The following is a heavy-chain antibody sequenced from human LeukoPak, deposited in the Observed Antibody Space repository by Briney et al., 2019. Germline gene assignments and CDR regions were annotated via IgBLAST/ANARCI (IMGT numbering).Heavy chain of an antibody. V-gene: IGHV3-23*01. J-gene: IGHJ4*02. CDR3: AKDIGAVADTGYFDY. D-gene: IGHD6-19*01. CDR2: ISGSGGST. CDR1: GFTFSSYA. Sequence: PGGSLRLSCAASGFTFSSYAMSWVRQAPGKGLEWVSAISGSGGSTYYADSVKGRLTISRDNSKNTLYLQMNSLRAEDTAVYYCAKDIGAVADTGYFDYWGQGTLVTVSS.